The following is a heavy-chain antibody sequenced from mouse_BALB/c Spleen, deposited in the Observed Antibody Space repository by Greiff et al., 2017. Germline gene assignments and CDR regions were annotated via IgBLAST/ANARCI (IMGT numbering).Heavy chain of an antibody. CDR2: IDPENGDT. Sequence: EVQLQQSGAELVRSGTSVKLSCTASGFNIKDYYMHWVKQRPEQGLEWIGWIDPENGDTEYAPKFQGKATMTADTSSNTAYLQLSSLTSEDTAVYYCNAGRWLPSRDYWYFDVWGAGTTVTVSS. J-gene: IGHJ1*01. CDR3: NAGRWLPSRDYWYFDV. CDR1: GFNIKDYY. V-gene: IGHV14-4*02. D-gene: IGHD2-3*01.